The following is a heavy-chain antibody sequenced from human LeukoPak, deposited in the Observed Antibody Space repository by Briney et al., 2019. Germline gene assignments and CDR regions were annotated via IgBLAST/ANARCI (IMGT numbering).Heavy chain of an antibody. Sequence: GGSLRLSCAASGFTFSSYWMSWVRQAPGKGLEWVANIKQDGSEKYYVDSVEGRFTISRDNAKNSLNLQMNSLRAEDTAVYYCARDDITIFGVVITENYGMDVWGQGTTVTVSS. CDR3: ARDDITIFGVVITENYGMDV. D-gene: IGHD3-3*01. V-gene: IGHV3-7*01. CDR2: IKQDGSEK. CDR1: GFTFSSYW. J-gene: IGHJ6*02.